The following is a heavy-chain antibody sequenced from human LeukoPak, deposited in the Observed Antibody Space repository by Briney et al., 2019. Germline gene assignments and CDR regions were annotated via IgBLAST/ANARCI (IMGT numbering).Heavy chain of an antibody. Sequence: PSETLSLTCTVSGGSISSYYWSWIRQPPGKGLEWIGYIYHSGSTNYNPSLKSRVIISVDTSKNQFSLKLSSLTAADTAVYYCARGYPYGSYVDYWGQGTLVTVSS. CDR1: GGSISSYY. D-gene: IGHD1-26*01. V-gene: IGHV4-59*01. J-gene: IGHJ4*02. CDR3: ARGYPYGSYVDY. CDR2: IYHSGST.